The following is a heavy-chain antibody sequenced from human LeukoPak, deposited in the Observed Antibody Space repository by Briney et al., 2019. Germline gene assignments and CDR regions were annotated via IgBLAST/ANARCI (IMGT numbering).Heavy chain of an antibody. J-gene: IGHJ3*02. V-gene: IGHV4-59*01. CDR3: ARRDSSGYYYQDAFDI. CDR1: GGSISSYY. Sequence: SETLSLTCTVSGGSISSYYWSWIRQPPGKGLEWIGYIYYSGSTNYNPSLKSRVTISVDTSKYQFSLKLSSVTAADTAVYYCARRDSSGYYYQDAFDIWGQGTMVTVSS. CDR2: IYYSGST. D-gene: IGHD3-22*01.